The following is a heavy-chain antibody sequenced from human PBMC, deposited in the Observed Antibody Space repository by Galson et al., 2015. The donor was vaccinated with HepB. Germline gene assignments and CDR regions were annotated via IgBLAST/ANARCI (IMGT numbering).Heavy chain of an antibody. CDR3: AREIEVGGRKDAFDL. Sequence: SVKVSCKASGYTFISYGITWVRQAPGQGLEWMGWINAYNGNTNYAQKFQGRVTMTTDTSTSTAYMEVRSLRSDDTAVYYCAREIEVGGRKDAFDLWGQGTMVIVSS. V-gene: IGHV1-18*04. CDR1: GYTFISYG. J-gene: IGHJ3*01. CDR2: INAYNGNT. D-gene: IGHD2-15*01.